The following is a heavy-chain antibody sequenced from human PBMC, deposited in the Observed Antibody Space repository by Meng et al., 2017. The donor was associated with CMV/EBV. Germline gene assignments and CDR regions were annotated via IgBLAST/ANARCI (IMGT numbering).Heavy chain of an antibody. CDR3: TTNSYLGYCSSTSCVSY. J-gene: IGHJ4*02. CDR2: IRSKANSYAT. V-gene: IGHV3-73*01. Sequence: GESLKISCAASGFTFSGSAMHWVRQASGKGLEWVGRIRSKANSYATAYAASVKGRFTISRDDSKNTAYLQMNSLKTEDTAVYYCTTNSYLGYCSSTSCVSYWGQGTLVTVSS. CDR1: GFTFSGSA. D-gene: IGHD2-2*01.